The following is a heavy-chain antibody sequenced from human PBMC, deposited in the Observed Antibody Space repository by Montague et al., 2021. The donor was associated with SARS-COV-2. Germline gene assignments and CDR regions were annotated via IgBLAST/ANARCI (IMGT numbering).Heavy chain of an antibody. J-gene: IGHJ4*02. Sequence: SETLSLTCAVSGGSISTDNWWRWARRPPGKGLEWIGEFSHSGSTNYNPCLKSRVPISVDRPNNLLSLGLSSVTAADTAIYYCAREGQRCHFDYWGQGILVTVSS. V-gene: IGHV4-4*02. CDR2: FSHSGST. CDR1: GGSISTDNW. CDR3: AREGQRCHFDY. D-gene: IGHD6-25*01.